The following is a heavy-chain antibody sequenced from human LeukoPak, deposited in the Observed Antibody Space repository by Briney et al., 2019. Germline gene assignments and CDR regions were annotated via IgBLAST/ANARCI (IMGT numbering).Heavy chain of an antibody. CDR2: ISYDGSIK. V-gene: IGHV3-30-3*01. J-gene: IGHJ6*02. CDR3: ARWIPSSGGMDV. D-gene: IGHD5-18*01. Sequence: GGSLRLSCAASGFTFSAHSMHWVRQPPGKGLEWVAFISYDGSIKFYADSVKGRFTISRDNAKNSLYLQMNSLRDEDTAVYYCARWIPSSGGMDVWGQGTTVTVSS. CDR1: GFTFSAHS.